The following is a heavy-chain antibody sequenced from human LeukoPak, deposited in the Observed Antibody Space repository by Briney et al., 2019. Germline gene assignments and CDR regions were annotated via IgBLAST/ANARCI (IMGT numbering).Heavy chain of an antibody. CDR3: ARMVGSGWYPTRN. V-gene: IGHV3-66*01. D-gene: IGHD6-19*01. Sequence: GGSLRLSCATSGFTVSSSYMSWVRQAPGKGLKWVSVIYSGGSTYYADSVKGRFTISRDNSKNTLYLQMNSLRAEDTAVYYCARMVGSGWYPTRNWGQGTLVTVSS. CDR1: GFTVSSSY. CDR2: IYSGGST. J-gene: IGHJ4*02.